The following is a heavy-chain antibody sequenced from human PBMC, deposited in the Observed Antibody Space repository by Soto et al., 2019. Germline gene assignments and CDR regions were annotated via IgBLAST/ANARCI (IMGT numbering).Heavy chain of an antibody. CDR3: AKCPFWSGSNWFDP. Sequence: PGGSLRLSCAASGFTFSSYAMSWVRQAPGKGLEWVSAISGSGGSTYYADSVKGRFTIPRDNSKNTLYLQMNSLRAEDTAVYYCAKCPFWSGSNWFDPWGQGTLVTVSS. V-gene: IGHV3-23*01. CDR2: ISGSGGST. D-gene: IGHD3-3*01. J-gene: IGHJ5*02. CDR1: GFTFSSYA.